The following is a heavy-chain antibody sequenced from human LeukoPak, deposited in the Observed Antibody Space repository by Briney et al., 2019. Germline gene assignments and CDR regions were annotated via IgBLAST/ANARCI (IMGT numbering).Heavy chain of an antibody. D-gene: IGHD6-19*01. CDR2: ISYDGSNK. Sequence: GGSLRLSCAASGFTFSSYAMHWVRQAPGKGLEWVAVISYDGSNKYYADSVKGRFTISRDNSKNTLYLQMNSLKAEDTAVYYCAKGLSGWSYSDFWGQGTLVTVSS. CDR1: GFTFSSYA. CDR3: AKGLSGWSYSDF. V-gene: IGHV3-30-3*01. J-gene: IGHJ4*01.